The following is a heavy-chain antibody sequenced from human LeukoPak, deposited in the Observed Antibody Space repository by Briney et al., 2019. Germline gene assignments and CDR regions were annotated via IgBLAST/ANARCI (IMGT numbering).Heavy chain of an antibody. J-gene: IGHJ4*02. Sequence: PGGALRLSCGAPGFTFCNYAMSWVRPGPREGLGWGSAISGRGGTTYYADSVKGRFTVSRDNSKNTLYLQVNSLRAADTAVYFCAKDVQSWPTYFDYWGQGTLVTVSS. D-gene: IGHD1-1*01. CDR1: GFTFCNYA. CDR3: AKDVQSWPTYFDY. V-gene: IGHV3-23*01. CDR2: ISGRGGTT.